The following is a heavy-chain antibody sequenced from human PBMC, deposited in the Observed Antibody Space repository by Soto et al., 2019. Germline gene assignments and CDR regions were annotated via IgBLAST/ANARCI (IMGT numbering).Heavy chain of an antibody. D-gene: IGHD6-13*01. V-gene: IGHV3-33*01. CDR3: ARELFLSSIAAADARGNLPWFDP. CDR2: IWYDGSNK. J-gene: IGHJ5*02. CDR1: GFTFSSYG. Sequence: QVQLVESGGGVVQPGRSLRLSCAASGFTFSSYGMHWVRQAPGKGLEWVAVIWYDGSNKYYADSVKGRFTISRDNSKNSLYLQMTRRMTEDTAVYIFARELFLSSIAAADARGNLPWFDPWGQGTLVAVS.